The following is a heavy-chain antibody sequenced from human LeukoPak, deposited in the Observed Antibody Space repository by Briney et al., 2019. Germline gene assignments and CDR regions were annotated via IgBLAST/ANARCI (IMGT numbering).Heavy chain of an antibody. CDR3: ARDSGLRNGDYPFDY. V-gene: IGHV4-30-4*01. Sequence: SETLSLTCTVSGGSISSGDYYWSWIRQPPGKGLEWIGYIYYSGSTYYNPSLKSRVTISVDTSKNQFSLKLSSVTAADTAVYYCARDSGLRNGDYPFDYWGQGTLVTVSS. CDR1: GGSISSGDYY. J-gene: IGHJ4*02. CDR2: IYYSGST. D-gene: IGHD4-17*01.